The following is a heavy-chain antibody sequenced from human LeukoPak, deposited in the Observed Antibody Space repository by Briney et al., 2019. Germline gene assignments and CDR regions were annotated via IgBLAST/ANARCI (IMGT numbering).Heavy chain of an antibody. CDR2: IWYDGSNK. J-gene: IGHJ4*02. CDR1: GFTFSTYG. D-gene: IGHD2-15*01. Sequence: GGSLRLSCAASGFTFSTYGMHWVRQAPGKGLEWVAVIWYDGSNKYYADSVKGRFTISRDNSKNTLYLQMNSLRAEDTAVYYCARERYCSGGSCYLPPPNLFDYWGQGTLVTVSS. V-gene: IGHV3-33*01. CDR3: ARERYCSGGSCYLPPPNLFDY.